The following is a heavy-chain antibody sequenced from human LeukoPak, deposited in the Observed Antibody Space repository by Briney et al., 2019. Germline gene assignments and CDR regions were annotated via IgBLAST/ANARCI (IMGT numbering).Heavy chain of an antibody. CDR1: GFTISSSY. CDR3: ARAYCSTTSCYPHLFDY. CDR2: IYSGGNT. Sequence: GGSLRLSCAASGFTISSSYMSWVRQAPGKGLEWVSLIYSGGNTDHADSVKCRFTISRDNSKSTLYLQMNSLRAEDTAVYYCARAYCSTTSCYPHLFDYWGQGTLVTVSS. D-gene: IGHD2-2*01. V-gene: IGHV3-53*01. J-gene: IGHJ4*02.